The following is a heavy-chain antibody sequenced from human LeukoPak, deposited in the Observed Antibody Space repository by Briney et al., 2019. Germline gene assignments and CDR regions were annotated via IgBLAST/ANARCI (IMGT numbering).Heavy chain of an antibody. D-gene: IGHD2-15*01. CDR2: IWYDGSNK. CDR3: AREISGYDFGRYCSGGSCYSSSGYYFDY. CDR1: GFTFSSYG. V-gene: IGHV3-33*08. Sequence: GGSLRLSCAASGFTFSSYGMHWVRQAPGKGLEWVAVIWYDGSNKYYADSVKGRFTISRDNSKNTLYLQMNSLRAEDTAVYYCAREISGYDFGRYCSGGSCYSSSGYYFDYWGQGTLVTVSS. J-gene: IGHJ4*02.